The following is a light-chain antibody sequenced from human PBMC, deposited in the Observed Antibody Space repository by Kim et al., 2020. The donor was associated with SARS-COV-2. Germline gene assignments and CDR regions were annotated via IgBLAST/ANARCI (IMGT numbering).Light chain of an antibody. CDR1: GANIGVNT. V-gene: IGLV1-44*01. CDR3: ATWDDGLNGPV. J-gene: IGLJ2*01. Sequence: GQRVTAACSGTGANIGVNTVNWYQQFPGTAPRLLIYSNHRRPSGVPDRFSGSKSGTSASLAISGLQSEDEAHYYCATWDDGLNGPVFGGGTKVTVL. CDR2: SNH.